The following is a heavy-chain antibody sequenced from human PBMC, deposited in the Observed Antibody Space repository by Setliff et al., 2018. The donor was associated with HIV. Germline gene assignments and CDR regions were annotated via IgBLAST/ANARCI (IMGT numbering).Heavy chain of an antibody. J-gene: IGHJ4*02. CDR2: IYTSGST. Sequence: SETLSLTCTVSGGSISSGGYYWSWIRQPAGTGLEWIGHIYTSGSTNYNPSLKSRVTISVDTSQTQFSLRLTSVTAADTVVYYCAGTIFGFGDYFDYWGQGTLVTVSS. D-gene: IGHD3-3*01. CDR3: AGTIFGFGDYFDY. CDR1: GGSISSGGYY. V-gene: IGHV4-61*09.